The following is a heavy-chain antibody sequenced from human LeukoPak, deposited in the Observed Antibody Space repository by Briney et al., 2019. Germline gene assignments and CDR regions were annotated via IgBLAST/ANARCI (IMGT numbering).Heavy chain of an antibody. CDR2: ISHSGDT. Sequence: SETPSLTCAVYGGSFSDSYWSWLRQPPGEGLEWVGEISHSGDTNYNPSLKSRVTISVDTSKNQFSLNLSSVTAADTAVYYCARGSNSVAYWGQGTLVTVSS. J-gene: IGHJ4*02. CDR1: GGSFSDSY. CDR3: ARGSNSVAY. D-gene: IGHD4-23*01. V-gene: IGHV4-34*01.